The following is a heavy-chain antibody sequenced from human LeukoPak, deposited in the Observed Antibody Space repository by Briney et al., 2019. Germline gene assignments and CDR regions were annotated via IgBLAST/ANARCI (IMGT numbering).Heavy chain of an antibody. V-gene: IGHV4-34*01. CDR2: VNDSGGT. J-gene: IGHJ6*03. CDR3: ARDSPYYYGSGSATYYMDV. CDR1: IDSFTNYY. D-gene: IGHD3-10*01. Sequence: SETLSLTCAVYIDSFTNYYWNWIRQTPGKGLEWIGEVNDSGGTNINPSLKSRVTISVDTSKNQFSLKLSSVTAADTAVYYCARDSPYYYGSGSATYYMDVWGKGTTVTISS.